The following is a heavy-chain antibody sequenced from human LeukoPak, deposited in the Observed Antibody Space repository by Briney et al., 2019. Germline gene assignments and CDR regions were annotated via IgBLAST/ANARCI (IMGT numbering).Heavy chain of an antibody. J-gene: IGHJ3*02. V-gene: IGHV4-39*07. D-gene: IGHD3-10*01. CDR2: IYYSGST. CDR1: GGSISSSSYY. CDR3: ARGHYYGSGSYHDAFDI. Sequence: SETLSLTCTVSGGSISSSSYYWGWIRQPPGKGLEWIGSIYYSGSTYYNPSLKSRVTISVDRSKNQFSLKLSSVTAADTAVYYCARGHYYGSGSYHDAFDIWGQGTMVTVSS.